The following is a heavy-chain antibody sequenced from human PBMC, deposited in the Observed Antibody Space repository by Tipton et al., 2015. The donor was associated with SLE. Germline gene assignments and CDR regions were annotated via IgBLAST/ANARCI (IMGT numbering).Heavy chain of an antibody. V-gene: IGHV3-33*08. CDR1: GFRFSDHH. CDR3: ARGIDQWGSYFGIDY. Sequence: SLRLSCAASGFRFSDHHMDWVRQAPGKGLEWVAVTWYDGSNEYYADSVKGRFTISRDNSKNTVYLEMNSLRAEDTAVYYCARGIDQWGSYFGIDYWGQGTPVTVSS. CDR2: TWYDGSNE. J-gene: IGHJ4*02. D-gene: IGHD1-26*01.